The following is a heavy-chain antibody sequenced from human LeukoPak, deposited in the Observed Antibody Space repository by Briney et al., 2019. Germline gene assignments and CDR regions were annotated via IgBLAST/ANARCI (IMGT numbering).Heavy chain of an antibody. D-gene: IGHD1-26*01. V-gene: IGHV4-59*01. CDR3: ARAMTGSYYSPRLDY. CDR2: IHYSGST. Sequence: SETLSLTCSVSGGSISIYYWSWIRQPPGKGLEWIGYIHYSGSTNYNPSLKSRVTISMDTSKNQFSLKLSSVTAADTAVYYCARAMTGSYYSPRLDYWGQGTLVTVSS. J-gene: IGHJ4*02. CDR1: GGSISIYY.